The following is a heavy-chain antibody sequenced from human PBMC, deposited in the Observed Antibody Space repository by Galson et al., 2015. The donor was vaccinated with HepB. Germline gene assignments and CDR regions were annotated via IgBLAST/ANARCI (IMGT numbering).Heavy chain of an antibody. J-gene: IGHJ6*02. V-gene: IGHV3-30*04. CDR3: AREQDPSRGWVDGLTYYGMAV. CDR2: ISYDGRNN. D-gene: IGHD6-19*01. Sequence: SLRLSCAASGFTFRSYSFHWVRQAPGKGLELVAVISYDGRNNTLADSVQGRFTISRDESRNTLHRQVNSPTREATAVYYCAREQDPSRGWVDGLTYYGMAVGGQGTTGAV. CDR1: GFTFRSYS.